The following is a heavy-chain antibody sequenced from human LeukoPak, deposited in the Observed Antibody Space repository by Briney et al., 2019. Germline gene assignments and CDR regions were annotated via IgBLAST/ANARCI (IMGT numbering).Heavy chain of an antibody. CDR3: ARQSRSGWYSEDYFGY. J-gene: IGHJ4*02. V-gene: IGHV4-34*01. D-gene: IGHD6-19*01. Sequence: SETLSLTCTVSGGSISSYYWSWIRQPPGKGLEWIGEINHSGSTNYNPSLKSRVTISVDTSKNQFSLKLSSVTAADTAVYYCARQSRSGWYSEDYFGYWGQGTLVTVSS. CDR1: GGSISSYY. CDR2: INHSGST.